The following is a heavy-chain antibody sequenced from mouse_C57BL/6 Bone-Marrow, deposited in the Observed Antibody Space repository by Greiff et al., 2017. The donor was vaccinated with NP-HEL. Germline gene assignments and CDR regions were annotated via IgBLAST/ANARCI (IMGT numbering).Heavy chain of an antibody. CDR3: AKVDDGYYVMDY. Sequence: QVQLQQSGAELAKPGASVKLSCKASGYTFTSYWMHWVKQRPGQGLEWIGYINPSSGYTKYNQKFKDKATLTADKSSSTAYMQLSSRTYEDSAVYYCAKVDDGYYVMDYWGQGTSVTVSS. CDR1: GYTFTSYW. J-gene: IGHJ4*01. V-gene: IGHV1-7*01. D-gene: IGHD2-3*01. CDR2: INPSSGYT.